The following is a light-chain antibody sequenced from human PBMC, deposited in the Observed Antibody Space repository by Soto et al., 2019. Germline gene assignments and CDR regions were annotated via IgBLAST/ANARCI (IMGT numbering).Light chain of an antibody. CDR3: QQVESYPST. J-gene: IGKJ4*01. CDR1: QSVSGW. V-gene: IGKV1-5*01. CDR2: AAS. Sequence: DIQMTQSPSTLSASAGDTVTVTCRASQSVSGWLAWYQQKPGEAPKLLIYAASTLQSGVPSRFSGSGSGTDFTLTISSLQPEDFATYFCQQVESYPSTFGGGTKVDIK.